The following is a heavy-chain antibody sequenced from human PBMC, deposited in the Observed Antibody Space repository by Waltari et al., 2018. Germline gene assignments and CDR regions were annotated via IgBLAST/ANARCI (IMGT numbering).Heavy chain of an antibody. J-gene: IGHJ3*01. CDR3: ATYIGASVGTAAFDV. CDR2: TSYSGAT. D-gene: IGHD5-12*01. CDR1: GVSLLSHRPS. V-gene: IGHV4-39*01. Sequence: QLQLQESGPGLLTPSATLSLTCLVSGVSLLSHRPSWGWIRETPGQGLGWIARTSYSGATYISPTLKRRVTISRDTSKNQLSLKLGSVTAADTAVYYCATYIGASVGTAAFDVWGQGTKVTVSS.